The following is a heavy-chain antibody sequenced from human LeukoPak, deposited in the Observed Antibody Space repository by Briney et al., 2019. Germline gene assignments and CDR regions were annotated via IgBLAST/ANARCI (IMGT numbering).Heavy chain of an antibody. CDR3: ATARGPYDSSGYYAF. Sequence: ASVKVSCKVSGYTLTELSMHWVRQAPGKGLEWMGGFAPEDGETIYAQKFQGRVTMTEDTSTDTAYMELSSLRSVDTAVYYCATARGPYDSSGYYAFWGQGTLVTVSS. J-gene: IGHJ4*02. D-gene: IGHD3-22*01. CDR2: FAPEDGET. CDR1: GYTLTELS. V-gene: IGHV1-24*01.